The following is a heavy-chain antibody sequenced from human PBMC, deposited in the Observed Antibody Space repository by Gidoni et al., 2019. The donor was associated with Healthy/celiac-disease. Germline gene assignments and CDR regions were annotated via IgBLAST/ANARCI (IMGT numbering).Heavy chain of an antibody. J-gene: IGHJ6*02. CDR1: GYTFTSYD. D-gene: IGHD2-8*01. CDR2: MNPNSGNT. V-gene: IGHV1-8*01. Sequence: QVQLVQSGAEVKKPGASVKVSCQASGYTFTSYDINWVRQATGQGLEWMGWMNPNSGNTGYAQKFQGRVTMTRNTSISTAYMELSSLRSEDTAVYYCAREGVYARNLISSYDGMDVWGQGTTVTVSS. CDR3: AREGVYARNLISSYDGMDV.